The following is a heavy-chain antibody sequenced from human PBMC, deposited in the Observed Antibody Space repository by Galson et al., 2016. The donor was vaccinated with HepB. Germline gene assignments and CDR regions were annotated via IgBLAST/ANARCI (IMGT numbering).Heavy chain of an antibody. CDR2: ISGSGSNT. Sequence: SLRLSCAASGFTFSSYAISWVRQAPGKGLEWVSAISGSGSNTYYADSVKGRFAISRDHSKNTLYLQMNSLRAEDAAVYYCTFERTQSSMAGNYWGQGTLVTVSS. CDR3: TFERTQSSMAGNY. D-gene: IGHD6-19*01. V-gene: IGHV3-23*01. CDR1: GFTFSSYA. J-gene: IGHJ4*02.